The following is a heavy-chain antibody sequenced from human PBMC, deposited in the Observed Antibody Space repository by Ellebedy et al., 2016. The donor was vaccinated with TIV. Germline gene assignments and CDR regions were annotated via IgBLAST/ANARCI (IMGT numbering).Heavy chain of an antibody. Sequence: GESLKISCQGSAYSFINYWIGWVRQMPGKGLEWMGYIYPGDSDTRYSPSFQGQVTISVDKSISTAYLQWSSLKASDTAIYYCARGDRGSGWYWDKWGQGTLVTVSS. D-gene: IGHD6-19*01. CDR3: ARGDRGSGWYWDK. V-gene: IGHV5-51*01. CDR2: IYPGDSDT. CDR1: AYSFINYW. J-gene: IGHJ4*02.